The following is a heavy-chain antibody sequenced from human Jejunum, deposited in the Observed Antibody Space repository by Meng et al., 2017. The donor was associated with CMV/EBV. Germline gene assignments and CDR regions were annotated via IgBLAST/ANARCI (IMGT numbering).Heavy chain of an antibody. CDR3: AHFVGCYYPSRPDY. CDR2: IYARDDK. Sequence: REKPRHATCRTCTFKSLSASDTGEGVGWIRQPPGQGLEWLALIYARDDKRYSPSLISGLTIAKDDSKTGVFLTLTNMGPIDTGTYYCAHFVGCYYPSRPDYCGQATLVTVSS. V-gene: IGHV2-5*01. CDR1: SLSASDTGEG. J-gene: IGHJ4*02. D-gene: IGHD1-26*01.